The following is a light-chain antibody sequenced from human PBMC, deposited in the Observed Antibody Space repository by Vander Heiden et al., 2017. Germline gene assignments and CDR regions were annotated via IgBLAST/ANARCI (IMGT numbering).Light chain of an antibody. CDR1: QSVSSN. CDR3: QQYNNWPPMYT. Sequence: EIVMTQSPATLSVSLGERATLPCRASQSVSSNLAWYQQKPGQAPRLLIYCASTRATGIPARFSGSGSGTEFTLTISSLQSEDFAVYYCQQYNNWPPMYTFGQGTKLEIK. J-gene: IGKJ2*01. V-gene: IGKV3-15*01. CDR2: CAS.